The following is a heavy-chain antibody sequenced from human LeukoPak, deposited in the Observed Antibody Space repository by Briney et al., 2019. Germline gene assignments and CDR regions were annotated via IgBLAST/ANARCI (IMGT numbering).Heavy chain of an antibody. CDR3: AKIIVSLVAGSYAPTRYFDY. CDR2: ISGSGGSK. D-gene: IGHD6-19*01. CDR1: GFTFSSYW. J-gene: IGHJ4*02. V-gene: IGHV3-23*01. Sequence: GGSLRLSCAASGFTFSSYWMSWVRQAPGKGLEWVSAISGSGGSKYYAAAVKRRFTISRDNSKNTLYLQMNSLRAEDTAIYYCAKIIVSLVAGSYAPTRYFDYWGQGTLVTVSS.